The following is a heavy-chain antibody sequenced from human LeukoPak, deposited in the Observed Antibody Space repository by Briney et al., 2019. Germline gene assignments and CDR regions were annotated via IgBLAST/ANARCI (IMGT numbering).Heavy chain of an antibody. CDR3: ARDPRYGGNPLDI. D-gene: IGHD4-23*01. V-gene: IGHV3-7*01. J-gene: IGHJ3*02. Sequence: PGGSLRLSCAASGFTFSSYAMHWVRQAPGKGLEWVANIKQDGSEKYYVDSVKGRFTISRDNAKNSLYLQMNSLRAEDTAVYYCARDPRYGGNPLDIWGQGTMVTVSS. CDR2: IKQDGSEK. CDR1: GFTFSSYA.